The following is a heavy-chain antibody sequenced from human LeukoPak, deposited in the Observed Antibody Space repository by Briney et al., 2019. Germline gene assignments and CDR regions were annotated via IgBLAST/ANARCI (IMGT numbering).Heavy chain of an antibody. J-gene: IGHJ6*02. Sequence: SETLSLTCTVSGGSISSDYWSWIRQPPGKGLEWIGYIYYSGSTNYNPSLKSRVTISVDTSKNQFSLKLSSVTAADTAVYYCARYIAAARGYYYYGMDVWGQGTTVTVSS. D-gene: IGHD6-13*01. CDR2: IYYSGST. CDR1: GGSISSDY. CDR3: ARYIAAARGYYYYGMDV. V-gene: IGHV4-59*01.